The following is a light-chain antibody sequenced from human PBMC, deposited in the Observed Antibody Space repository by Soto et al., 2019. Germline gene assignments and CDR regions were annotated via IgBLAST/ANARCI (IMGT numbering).Light chain of an antibody. CDR1: SSDVGGYNY. Sequence: QSALTQPPSASGSPGQTVTISCTGTSSDVGGYNYVSWYQQHPGKAPKLMIYEVSKRPSGVPDRFSGSKSGNTASLTVSGLQPEDEADYYCSSYAVSNKSVFGTGTKATVL. CDR2: EVS. CDR3: SSYAVSNKSV. V-gene: IGLV2-8*01. J-gene: IGLJ1*01.